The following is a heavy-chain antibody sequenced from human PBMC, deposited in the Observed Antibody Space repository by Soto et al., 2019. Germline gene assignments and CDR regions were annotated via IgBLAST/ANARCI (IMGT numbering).Heavy chain of an antibody. Sequence: EVQLVESGGGLVQPGRSLRLSCAASGFTFDDYAMHWVRQAPGKSLEWVSGISWNSGSIAYADSVKGRFTISRDNAKNSLYLQMNSLRAEDTALYYCAKDQGYCSGGTCYYFDSWGQGTRVTVSS. CDR2: ISWNSGSI. CDR1: GFTFDDYA. CDR3: AKDQGYCSGGTCYYFDS. V-gene: IGHV3-9*01. D-gene: IGHD2-15*01. J-gene: IGHJ4*02.